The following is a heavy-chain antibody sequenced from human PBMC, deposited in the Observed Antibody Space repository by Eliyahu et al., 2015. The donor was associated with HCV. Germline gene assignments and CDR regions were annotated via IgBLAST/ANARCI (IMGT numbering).Heavy chain of an antibody. CDR2: IYTSGXT. Sequence: QVQLQESGPGLVKPSQTLSLTCXVXGXSXSSGXXXWSWIRQPAGKGLEWIGRIYTSGXTNYNPSLKSRVTISVDTSKNQFSLKLSSVTAADTAVYYCARESEYYDSSGYGWGAFDIWGQGTMVTVSS. CDR3: ARESEYYDSSGYGWGAFDI. D-gene: IGHD3-22*01. J-gene: IGHJ3*02. V-gene: IGHV4-61*02. CDR1: GXSXSSGXXX.